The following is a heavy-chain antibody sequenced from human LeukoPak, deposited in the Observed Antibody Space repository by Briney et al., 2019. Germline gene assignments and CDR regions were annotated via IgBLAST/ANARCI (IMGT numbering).Heavy chain of an antibody. CDR3: ARTHDYGDYVDY. CDR2: LTASRGDT. Sequence: GGSLRLSCAASGFTFSNFAMDWFRRPPGKELEWVASLTASRGDTYYADSVTGRFTISRDNAKNSLYLQMNSLRAEDTAVYYCARTHDYGDYVDYWGQGTLVTVSS. J-gene: IGHJ4*02. D-gene: IGHD4-17*01. V-gene: IGHV3-21*01. CDR1: GFTFSNFA.